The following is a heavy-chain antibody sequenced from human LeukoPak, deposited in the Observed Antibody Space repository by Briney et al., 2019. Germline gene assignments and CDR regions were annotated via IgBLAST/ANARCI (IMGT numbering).Heavy chain of an antibody. CDR2: IKTDGSTT. CDR1: GFTFSIYW. Sequence: PGGSLRLSCAASGFTFSIYWMHWVRQAPGKGLVWVSHIKTDGSTTNYADSVKGRFTISRDNAKNTLYLQMNSLRVEDTSLYYCARLAGEVKDLWGQGTLVTVSS. CDR3: ARLAGEVKDL. D-gene: IGHD7-27*01. J-gene: IGHJ5*02. V-gene: IGHV3-74*01.